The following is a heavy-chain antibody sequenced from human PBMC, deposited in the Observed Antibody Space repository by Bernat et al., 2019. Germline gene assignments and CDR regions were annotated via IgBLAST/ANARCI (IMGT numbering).Heavy chain of an antibody. CDR3: ARVPHPDIFYYDSSGYLPAFDI. Sequence: QVQLVQSGAEVKKPGASVKVSCKASGYTFTSYGISWVRQAPGQGLEWMGWISAYNGNTNYAQKLQARVTMTTDTSTSTAYMELRSLRSDDTAVYYCARVPHPDIFYYDSSGYLPAFDIWGQGTMVTVSS. CDR2: ISAYNGNT. D-gene: IGHD3-22*01. V-gene: IGHV1-18*01. J-gene: IGHJ3*02. CDR1: GYTFTSYG.